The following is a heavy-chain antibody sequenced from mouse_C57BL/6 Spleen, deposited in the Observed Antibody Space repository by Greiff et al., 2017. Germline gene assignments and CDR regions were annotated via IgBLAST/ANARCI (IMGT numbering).Heavy chain of an antibody. V-gene: IGHV1-75*01. CDR3: ARTTTVVATSYFDY. CDR2: IFPGSGST. Sequence: QVQLQQSGPELVKPGASVKISCKASGYTFTDYYINWVKQRPGQGLEWIGWIFPGSGSTYYNEKFKGKATLTVDKSSSTAYMLLSSLTSEDSAVYFCARTTTVVATSYFDYWGQGTTLTVSS. D-gene: IGHD1-1*01. CDR1: GYTFTDYY. J-gene: IGHJ2*01.